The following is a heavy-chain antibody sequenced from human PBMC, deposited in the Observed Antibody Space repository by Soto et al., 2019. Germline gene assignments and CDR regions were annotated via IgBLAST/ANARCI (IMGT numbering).Heavy chain of an antibody. CDR2: IYYSGST. V-gene: IGHV4-39*01. CDR1: GSSISSSSYY. J-gene: IGHJ3*02. CDR3: ARPNLGYCSGGSCNDAFDI. Sequence: PSETLCLTCTVSGSSISSSSYYLGWLRQPPGKGLEWIGSIYYSGSTYYHPSLKSRVTISVDTSKNQFSLKLSSVTAADTAVYYCARPNLGYCSGGSCNDAFDIWGQGTMVTVSS. D-gene: IGHD2-15*01.